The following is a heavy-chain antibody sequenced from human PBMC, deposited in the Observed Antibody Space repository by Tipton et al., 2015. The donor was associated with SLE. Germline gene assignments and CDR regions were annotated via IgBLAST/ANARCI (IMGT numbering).Heavy chain of an antibody. J-gene: IGHJ4*02. CDR1: GASIQSGDYF. V-gene: IGHV4-31*03. CDR3: ARDEYRYDGTGYHLLGHFDY. CDR2: IAYSGRS. D-gene: IGHD3-22*01. Sequence: LRLSCFVSGASIQSGDYFWSWVRQHPGKGLEWVGNIAYSGRSNYNPSLKSRITISVDTSKNQFSLKLSSVTAADTAVYYCARDEYRYDGTGYHLLGHFDYWGQGTLVTVSS.